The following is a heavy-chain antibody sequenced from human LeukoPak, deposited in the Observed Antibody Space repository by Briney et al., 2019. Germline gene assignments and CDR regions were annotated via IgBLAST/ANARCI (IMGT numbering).Heavy chain of an antibody. J-gene: IGHJ4*02. CDR2: IFHNGNT. CDR3: AREGSDFWTEGTPPL. D-gene: IGHD3-3*01. CDR1: GYSISSGHH. Sequence: SETLSLTCAVSGYSISSGHHWGWTRQPPGKGLEWIGHIFHNGNTYYNPSLQSRVTMSVDTPKNQFSLRMTSVTTADTAVYYCAREGSDFWTEGTPPLWGQGTLVIVS. V-gene: IGHV4-38-2*02.